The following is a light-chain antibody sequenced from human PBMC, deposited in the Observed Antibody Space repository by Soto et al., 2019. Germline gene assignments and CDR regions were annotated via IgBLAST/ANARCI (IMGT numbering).Light chain of an antibody. CDR2: KTS. Sequence: DIQMTQSPSTLSASVGDRVTITCRASQSINNWLAWYQQKPGKAPKLLIYKTSDLGSGVPSRFSGSGSGTEFSLTTSSLQPDDFESYNCQQYKSFSLTFGVGTRVEVK. CDR3: QQYKSFSLT. V-gene: IGKV1-5*03. J-gene: IGKJ4*01. CDR1: QSINNW.